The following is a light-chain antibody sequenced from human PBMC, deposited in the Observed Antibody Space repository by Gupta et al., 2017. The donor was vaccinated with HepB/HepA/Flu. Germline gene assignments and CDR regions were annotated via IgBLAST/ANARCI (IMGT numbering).Light chain of an antibody. V-gene: IGKV3-11*01. CDR1: QSISSTS. J-gene: IGKJ5*01. CDR3: QHPRHWPPGAT. CDR2: DAS. Sequence: CRASQSISSTSLAWSQQKPGQAPRLLLYDASNRATGIPARFSGNGAGTDFILTISSLELEDFALSHCQHPRHWPPGATFGQGTRLEIK.